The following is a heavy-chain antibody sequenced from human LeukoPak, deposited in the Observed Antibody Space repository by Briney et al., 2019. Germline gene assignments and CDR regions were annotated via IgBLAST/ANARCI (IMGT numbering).Heavy chain of an antibody. CDR3: AREVEYAFDI. J-gene: IGHJ3*02. CDR1: GFTFSSYS. V-gene: IGHV3-48*04. Sequence: RAGGSLRLSCAASGFTFSSYSMNWVRQAPGKGLEWVSYISSSGSTIYYADSVKGRFTISRDNAKNSLYLQMNSLRAEDTAVYYCAREVEYAFDIWGQGTMVTVSS. CDR2: ISSSGSTI.